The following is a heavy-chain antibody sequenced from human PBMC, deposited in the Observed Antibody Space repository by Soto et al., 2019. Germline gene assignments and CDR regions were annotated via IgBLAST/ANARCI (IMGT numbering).Heavy chain of an antibody. CDR2: VYYGGAIFYSGNI. CDR1: GDSISSSNSH. CDR3: LRYDRINMKPYSPEGFHI. Sequence: SETLSLTCTVSGDSISSSNSHWGCTRQPPGKGLEYIGSVYYGGAIFYSGNIYYNPSLKSRVTISVDTSKNQFSLRLSSVTAADTGFYYCLRYDRINMKPYSPEGFHIWGQGTMVT. D-gene: IGHD3-3*02. J-gene: IGHJ3*02. V-gene: IGHV4-39*01.